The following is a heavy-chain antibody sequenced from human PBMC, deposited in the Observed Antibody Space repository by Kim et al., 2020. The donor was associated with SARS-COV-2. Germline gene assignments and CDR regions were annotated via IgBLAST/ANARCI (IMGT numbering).Heavy chain of an antibody. CDR3: ARDLRSRGYYDSSGYYHSWYFDL. V-gene: IGHV7-4-1*02. CDR2: INTNTGNP. J-gene: IGHJ2*01. Sequence: ASVKVSCKASGYTFTSYAMNWVRQAPGQGLEWMGWINTNTGNPTYAQGFTGRFVFSLDTSVSTAYLQISSLKAEDTAVYYCARDLRSRGYYDSSGYYHSWYFDLWGRGTLVTVSS. D-gene: IGHD3-22*01. CDR1: GYTFTSYA.